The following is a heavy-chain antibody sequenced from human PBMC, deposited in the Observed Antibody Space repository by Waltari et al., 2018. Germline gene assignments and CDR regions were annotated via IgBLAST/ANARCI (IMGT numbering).Heavy chain of an antibody. Sequence: EVQLLESGGGLVQPGGSLRLSCAASGFTFSSYAMSWVRQAPGKGLEWVSVIYSGGSTYYACSVQGRFTISRDNSKNTLYRQMNSLRAEDTAVYYCAKGDGLWLIPHYFDYWGQGTLVTVSS. CDR1: GFTFSSYA. CDR2: IYSGGST. D-gene: IGHD5-18*01. J-gene: IGHJ4*02. CDR3: AKGDGLWLIPHYFDY. V-gene: IGHV3-23*03.